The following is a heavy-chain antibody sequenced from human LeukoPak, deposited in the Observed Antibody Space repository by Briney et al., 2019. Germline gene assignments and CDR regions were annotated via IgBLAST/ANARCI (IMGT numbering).Heavy chain of an antibody. CDR1: GYTFTSYA. J-gene: IGHJ5*02. V-gene: IGHV7-4-1*02. D-gene: IGHD2-8*01. CDR2: INTNTGNP. CDR3: ARDGKMGWFDP. Sequence: EASVKVSCKASGYTFTSYAMNWVRQAPGQGREWMGWINTNTGNPTYAQGFTGRFVFSLDTSVSTAYLQISSLKAEDTAVYYCARDGKMGWFDPWGQGTLVTVSS.